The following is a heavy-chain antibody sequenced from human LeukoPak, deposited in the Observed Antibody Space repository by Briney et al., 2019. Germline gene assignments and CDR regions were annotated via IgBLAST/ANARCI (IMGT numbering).Heavy chain of an antibody. J-gene: IGHJ4*02. V-gene: IGHV4-59*01. Sequence: PSETLSLTCTVSRGSISKYFWNWIRQPPGKGLEWLGYVSFSGNTNYNSSLKSRLTISVDPSKNQFFLNLTSPTAADTAVYYCVRVAAVGYYFDSWGQGTLVTVSS. CDR3: VRVAAVGYYFDS. CDR1: RGSISKYF. CDR2: VSFSGNT. D-gene: IGHD1-26*01.